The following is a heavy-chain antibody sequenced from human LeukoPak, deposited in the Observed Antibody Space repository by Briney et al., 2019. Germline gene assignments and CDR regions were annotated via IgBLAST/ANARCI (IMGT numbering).Heavy chain of an antibody. CDR2: FDPKAGEA. CDR3: ATGVYCATTTCPGYGNYYSFMDV. D-gene: IGHD2-21*01. J-gene: IGHJ6*03. Sequence: ASVKVSCKVSGFTLSELSIHWVRQAPGKGLEWVGGFDPKAGEAVYAERFRARVILTDDRSSNTAYMDLSRLGADDTAVYYCATGVYCATTTCPGYGNYYSFMDVWGEGTTVT. CDR1: GFTLSELS. V-gene: IGHV1-24*01.